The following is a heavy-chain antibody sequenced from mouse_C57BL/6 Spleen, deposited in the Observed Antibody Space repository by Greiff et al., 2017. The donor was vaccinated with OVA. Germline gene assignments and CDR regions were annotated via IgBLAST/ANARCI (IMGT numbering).Heavy chain of an antibody. J-gene: IGHJ3*01. Sequence: QVQLQQPGAELVKPGASVKMSCKASGYTFTSYWITWVKQRPGQGLEWIGDIYPGSGSTNYNEKFKSKATLTVDTSSSTAYMQLSSLTSEDSAVYYCASLYYDYDAGFAYWGQGTLVTVSA. CDR3: ASLYYDYDAGFAY. D-gene: IGHD2-4*01. CDR2: IYPGSGST. V-gene: IGHV1-55*01. CDR1: GYTFTSYW.